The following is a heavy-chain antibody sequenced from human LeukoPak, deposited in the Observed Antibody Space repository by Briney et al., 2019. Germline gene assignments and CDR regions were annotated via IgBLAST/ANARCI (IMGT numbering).Heavy chain of an antibody. CDR3: AKVSYSVTIFGVNDC. Sequence: GGSLRLSCAASGFTFSTYAMSWVRQAPGKGLEWVSAVSGSGGSTYYADSVKGRFTISRDNSKNTLYLQMNSLRAEDTAVYYCAKVSYSVTIFGVNDCWGQGTLVTVSS. J-gene: IGHJ4*02. D-gene: IGHD3-3*01. V-gene: IGHV3-23*01. CDR2: VSGSGGST. CDR1: GFTFSTYA.